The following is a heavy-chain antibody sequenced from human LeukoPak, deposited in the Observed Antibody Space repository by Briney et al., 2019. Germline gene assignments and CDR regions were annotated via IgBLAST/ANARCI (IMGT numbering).Heavy chain of an antibody. D-gene: IGHD6-13*01. J-gene: IGHJ4*02. CDR1: GYTFTGYY. V-gene: IGHV1-18*04. Sequence: ASVKVSCKTSGYTFTGYYMHWVRQAPGQGLEWMGWISAYNGNTNYAQKLQGRVTMTTDTSTSTAYMELRSLRSDDTAVYYCARVIVRRTYSSSWYYFDYWGQGTLVTVSS. CDR2: ISAYNGNT. CDR3: ARVIVRRTYSSSWYYFDY.